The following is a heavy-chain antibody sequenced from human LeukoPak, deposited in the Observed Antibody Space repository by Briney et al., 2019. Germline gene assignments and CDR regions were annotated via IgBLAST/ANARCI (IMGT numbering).Heavy chain of an antibody. V-gene: IGHV1-8*01. CDR3: ARGQRQYYYDSSGYYNWDY. J-gene: IGHJ4*02. CDR2: MNPNSGNT. Sequence: ASVKVSCKASGYTFTSYDINWVRQATGQGLEWMGWMNPNSGNTGYAQKFQGRVTMTRNTSISTAYMELSSLRSEDTAVYYCARGQRQYYYDSSGYYNWDYWGQGTLVTVSS. CDR1: GYTFTSYD. D-gene: IGHD3-22*01.